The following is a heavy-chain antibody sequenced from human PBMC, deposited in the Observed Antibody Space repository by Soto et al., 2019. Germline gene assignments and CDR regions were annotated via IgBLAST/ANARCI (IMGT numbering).Heavy chain of an antibody. CDR1: GFTFSSYG. Sequence: GGSLRLSCAASGFTFSSYGMHWVRQAPGKGLEWVAVIWYDGSNKYYADSVKGRFTISRDNSKNTLYLQMNSLRAEDTAVYYCAGTSGMVYYYGMDVWGQGTTVTVSS. J-gene: IGHJ6*02. CDR2: IWYDGSNK. CDR3: AGTSGMVYYYGMDV. D-gene: IGHD5-18*01. V-gene: IGHV3-33*01.